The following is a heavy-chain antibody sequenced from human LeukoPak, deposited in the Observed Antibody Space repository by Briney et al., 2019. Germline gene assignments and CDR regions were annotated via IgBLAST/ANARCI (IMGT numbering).Heavy chain of an antibody. J-gene: IGHJ4*02. Sequence: GGSLRLSCAASGFTFSSYGMSWVRQAPGKGLEWVSAISGSGGSTYYADSVKGRFTISRDNSKNTLYLQMNSLRAEDTAVYYCAKTYYYDSSGQIDYWGQGTLVTVSS. CDR3: AKTYYYDSSGQIDY. D-gene: IGHD3-22*01. CDR2: ISGSGGST. CDR1: GFTFSSYG. V-gene: IGHV3-23*01.